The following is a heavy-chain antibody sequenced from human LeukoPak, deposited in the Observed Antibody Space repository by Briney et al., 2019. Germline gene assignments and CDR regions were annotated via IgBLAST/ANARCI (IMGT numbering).Heavy chain of an antibody. CDR3: ARLGPGYSSSWSNDAFAI. CDR1: GGSISSSTYY. J-gene: IGHJ3*02. D-gene: IGHD6-13*01. CDR2: MYYSGST. Sequence: PSETLSLTCTVSGGSISSSTYYWGWIRQPPGKGLEWIGTMYYSGSTYYHRSLKRRIIKSVDTPKNHSSLKLSSVTAADTAVYYCARLGPGYSSSWSNDAFAIWGQGTMVTVSS. V-gene: IGHV4-39*02.